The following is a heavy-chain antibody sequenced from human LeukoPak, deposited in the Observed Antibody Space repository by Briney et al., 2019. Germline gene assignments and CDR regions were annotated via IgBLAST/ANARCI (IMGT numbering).Heavy chain of an antibody. CDR1: GFTFDSYA. D-gene: IGHD1-1*01. CDR3: AKSRNAYYFAMDV. CDR2: ISITGADT. Sequence: PGGCLRLSCAASGFTFDSYAMSWARQAPGKGLEWVSLISITGADTYYADSVEGRFTVSRDNSKNMIYLQMNSLRAEDTAVYYCAKSRNAYYFAMDVWGLGTTVTVSS. V-gene: IGHV3-23*01. J-gene: IGHJ6*02.